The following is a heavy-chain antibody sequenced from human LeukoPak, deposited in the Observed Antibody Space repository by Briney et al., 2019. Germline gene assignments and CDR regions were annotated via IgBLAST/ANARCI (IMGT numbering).Heavy chain of an antibody. Sequence: EASVKVSCKASGYTFSGYYIHWVRQAPGQGLEWMGWINPNSGGTNYAQKFQGRVTMTRDTSISTVYMEMSRLRYDDTAVYYCARPYFQWELRYWGPGTLVTVSS. D-gene: IGHD1-26*01. V-gene: IGHV1-2*02. CDR2: INPNSGGT. CDR3: ARPYFQWELRY. J-gene: IGHJ4*02. CDR1: GYTFSGYY.